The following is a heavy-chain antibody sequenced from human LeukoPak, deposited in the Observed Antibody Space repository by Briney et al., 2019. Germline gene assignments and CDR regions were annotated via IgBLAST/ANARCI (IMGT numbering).Heavy chain of an antibody. D-gene: IGHD1-1*01. CDR2: ISSTSSTI. J-gene: IGHJ4*02. Sequence: SGGSLRLSCAASGFTFSDYYMSWIRQAAGKGLELVSYISSTSSTIFYADSVKGRFTISRDNAKNSLYLQMNSLRTEDTALYFCARLWNYDYWGQGTLVTVSS. V-gene: IGHV3-11*01. CDR1: GFTFSDYY. CDR3: ARLWNYDY.